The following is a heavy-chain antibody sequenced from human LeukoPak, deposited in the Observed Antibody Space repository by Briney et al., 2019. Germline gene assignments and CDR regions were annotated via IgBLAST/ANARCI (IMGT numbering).Heavy chain of an antibody. CDR3: ARLPLTTADAG. CDR2: MNPNSGNT. CDR1: GYTFTSYD. Sequence: ASVKVSCKASGYTFTSYDINWVRQATGRGLEWMGWMNPNSGNTGYAQKFQGRVTITRNTSISTAYMELSSLRSEDTAVYYCARLPLTTADAGWGQGTLVTVSS. D-gene: IGHD4-17*01. J-gene: IGHJ4*02. V-gene: IGHV1-8*03.